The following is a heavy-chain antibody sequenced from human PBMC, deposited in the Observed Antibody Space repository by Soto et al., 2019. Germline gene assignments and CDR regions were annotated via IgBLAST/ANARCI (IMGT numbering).Heavy chain of an antibody. J-gene: IGHJ4*02. CDR3: AKSWAAAAGKGLFDY. V-gene: IGHV1-18*01. CDR1: GYTFTSYG. Sequence: ASVKVSCKASGYTFTSYGISWVRQAPGQGLEWMGWISAYNGNTNYAQKLQGRVTMTTDTSTSTAYMELRSLRSDDKAVYYCAKSWAAAAGKGLFDYWGQGTLVTVSS. CDR2: ISAYNGNT. D-gene: IGHD6-13*01.